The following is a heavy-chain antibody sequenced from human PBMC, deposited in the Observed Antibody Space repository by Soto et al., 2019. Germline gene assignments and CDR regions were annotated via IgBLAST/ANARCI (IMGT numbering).Heavy chain of an antibody. CDR1: GTTFSTFA. CDR3: AGHDYEHSDRDYYFDD. J-gene: IGHJ4*02. Sequence: QVQLVQSGAEVKKPASSVKVSCKSSGTTFSTFAFSWVRQAPGQGLEWMGGIIPIFGTPNYAQRFEGRVTITADESTSTAYMELSSLKSDDTAVYYCAGHDYEHSDRDYYFDDWGQGTLVTVSS. D-gene: IGHD4-17*01. CDR2: IIPIFGTP. V-gene: IGHV1-69*01.